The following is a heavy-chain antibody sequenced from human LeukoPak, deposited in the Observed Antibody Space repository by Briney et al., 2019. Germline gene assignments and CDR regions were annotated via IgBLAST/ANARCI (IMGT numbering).Heavy chain of an antibody. Sequence: SETLSLTCAVYGGSFSGYYWSWIRQPPGKGLEWIGEINHSGSTNHNPSLKSRVTISVDTSKNQFSLKLSSVTAADTAVYYCARGPIPLRYFDYWGQGTLVTVSS. CDR1: GGSFSGYY. CDR2: INHSGST. CDR3: ARGPIPLRYFDY. J-gene: IGHJ4*02. V-gene: IGHV4-34*01. D-gene: IGHD3-9*01.